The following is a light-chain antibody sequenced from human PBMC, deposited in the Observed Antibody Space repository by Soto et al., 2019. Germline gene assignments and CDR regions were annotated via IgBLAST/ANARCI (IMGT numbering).Light chain of an antibody. Sequence: GDRVTITCRASQTISTWMAWYQQKPGKAPKLLVYDASTLQSGVASRFSGSGSGTEFTLIISSLQPEDFATYYCLQHNSYPLTFGGGTKVDIK. CDR2: DAS. V-gene: IGKV1-9*01. J-gene: IGKJ4*01. CDR3: LQHNSYPLT. CDR1: QTISTW.